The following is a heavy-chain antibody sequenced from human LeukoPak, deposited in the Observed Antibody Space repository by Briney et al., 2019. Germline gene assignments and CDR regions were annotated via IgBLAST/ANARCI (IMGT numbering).Heavy chain of an antibody. CDR3: AKDYYDSSSTSYDP. J-gene: IGHJ5*02. Sequence: GGSLRLSCAASGFTFSSYAMSWVRQAPGKGLEWVSAISGSGSSTYYADSVKGRFTISRDNSKNTLYLQMNSLRAEDTAVYYCAKDYYDSSSTSYDPWGQGTLVTVSS. V-gene: IGHV3-23*01. CDR2: ISGSGSST. CDR1: GFTFSSYA. D-gene: IGHD3-22*01.